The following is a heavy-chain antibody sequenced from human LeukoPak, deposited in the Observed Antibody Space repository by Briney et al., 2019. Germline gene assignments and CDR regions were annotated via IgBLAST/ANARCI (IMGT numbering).Heavy chain of an antibody. J-gene: IGHJ4*02. V-gene: IGHV3-23*01. CDR2: FCGSGGST. Sequence: GGPLSFSWAASGFTFSSYAMSWGRMPPGKGLGWVSVFCGSGGSTYYADSVRGLFTISRDNSKNTLYLQMNSLRAEDTAVYYCARDSSGSGWHKYYFDYWGQGTLVTVSS. D-gene: IGHD6-19*01. CDR1: GFTFSSYA. CDR3: ARDSSGSGWHKYYFDY.